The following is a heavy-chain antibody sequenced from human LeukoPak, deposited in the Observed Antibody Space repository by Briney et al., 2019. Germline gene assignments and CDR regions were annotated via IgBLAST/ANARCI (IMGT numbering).Heavy chain of an antibody. CDR3: ARDKDFWSGIYGMDV. CDR1: GFTFSSYA. Sequence: GGSLRLSCAASGFTFSSYAMHWVRQAPGKGLEWVAVISYDGSNKYYADSVKGRFTISRDNSKNTLYLQMNSLRAEDTAVYYCARDKDFWSGIYGMDVWGQGTTVTVSS. D-gene: IGHD3-3*01. V-gene: IGHV3-30-3*01. CDR2: ISYDGSNK. J-gene: IGHJ6*02.